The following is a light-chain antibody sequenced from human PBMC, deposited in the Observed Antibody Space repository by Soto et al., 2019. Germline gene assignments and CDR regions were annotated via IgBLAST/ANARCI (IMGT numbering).Light chain of an antibody. J-gene: IGLJ2*01. Sequence: QSVLTQPASVSGSPGQSITISCTGTSSDVGSYNLVSWYQQHPGKAPKLMIYEVSKRPSGVSNRFSGSKSGNTASLTISGLQAEDEADYYCCSYAGGSTFVFGGGTQLTVL. V-gene: IGLV2-23*02. CDR1: SSDVGSYNL. CDR2: EVS. CDR3: CSYAGGSTFV.